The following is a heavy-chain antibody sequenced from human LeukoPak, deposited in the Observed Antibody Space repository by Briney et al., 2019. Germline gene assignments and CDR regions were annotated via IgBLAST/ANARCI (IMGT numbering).Heavy chain of an antibody. D-gene: IGHD6-19*01. V-gene: IGHV1-69*06. CDR3: ARVVAGTLTPARNDY. CDR1: GGTFSSYA. CDR2: IIPIFGTA. Sequence: SVKVSCKASGGTFSSYAISWVRQAPGQGLEWMGGIIPIFGTANYAQKFQGRVTIIADKSTSTAYMELSSLRSEDTAVYYCARVVAGTLTPARNDYWGQGTLVTVSS. J-gene: IGHJ4*02.